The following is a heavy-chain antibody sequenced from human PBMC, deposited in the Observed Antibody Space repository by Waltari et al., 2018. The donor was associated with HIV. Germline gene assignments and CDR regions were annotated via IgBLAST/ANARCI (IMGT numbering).Heavy chain of an antibody. J-gene: IGHJ4*02. D-gene: IGHD6-25*01. CDR3: VRDDPGYTPIDY. CDR2: LKMGSGEH. CDR1: GFTFRHYS. Sequence: EVELREAGGGLVEPGASLTLSCVASGFTFRHYSFNWVRLRPRQGLEWVASLKMGSGEHSYVDPVKGRFTISRDDSVNTLFLHMDKLGAEDTGRYFCVRDDPGYTPIDYWGPGTLVTVSP. V-gene: IGHV3-21*02.